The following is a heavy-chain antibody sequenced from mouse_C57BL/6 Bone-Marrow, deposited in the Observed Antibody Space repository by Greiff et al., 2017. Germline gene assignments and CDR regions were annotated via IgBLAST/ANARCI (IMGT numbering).Heavy chain of an antibody. Sequence: DVHLVESGGGLVKPGGSLKLSCAASGFTFSDYGMHWVRQAPEKGLEWVAYISSGSSTIYYADTVKGRFTISRDNAKNTLFLQMTSLRSEDTAMYYCAREAYYYGSSPFAYWGQGTLVTVSA. V-gene: IGHV5-17*01. CDR3: AREAYYYGSSPFAY. J-gene: IGHJ3*01. D-gene: IGHD1-1*01. CDR1: GFTFSDYG. CDR2: ISSGSSTI.